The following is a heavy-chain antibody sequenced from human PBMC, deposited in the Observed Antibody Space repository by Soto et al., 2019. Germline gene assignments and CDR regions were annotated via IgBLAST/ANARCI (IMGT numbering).Heavy chain of an antibody. V-gene: IGHV1-2*04. J-gene: IGHJ5*02. CDR2: INPNSGVT. CDR3: ARAAEFYDFWSGYYTYNWFDP. Sequence: GASVKVSCKASGYTFTGYYMHWVRQAPGQGLEWMGWINPNSGVTNYAQKFQGWVTMTRDTSISTAYMELSRLRSDDTAVYYCARAAEFYDFWSGYYTYNWFDPWGQGTLVTVSS. CDR1: GYTFTGYY. D-gene: IGHD3-3*01.